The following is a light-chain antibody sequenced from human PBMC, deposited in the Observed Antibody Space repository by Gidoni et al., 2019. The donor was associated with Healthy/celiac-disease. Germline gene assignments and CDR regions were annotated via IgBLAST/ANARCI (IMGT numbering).Light chain of an antibody. CDR2: KDS. J-gene: IGLJ2*01. Sequence: SYQLTQPPSVSVSPGQTASITCSGDKLGTKYACWYQQKPGQSPVLVIYKDSKRPAGIPGRFSGSDSGNTATLTISGTEAMDEADYYCQAWDSRDVVFGGGTKLTVL. CDR1: KLGTKY. CDR3: QAWDSRDVV. V-gene: IGLV3-1*01.